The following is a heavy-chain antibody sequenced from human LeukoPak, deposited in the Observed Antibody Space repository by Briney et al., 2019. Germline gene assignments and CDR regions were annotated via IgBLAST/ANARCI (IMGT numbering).Heavy chain of an antibody. V-gene: IGHV3-21*01. CDR1: GFTFSSYS. Sequence: GGSLRLSCAASGFTFSSYSMNWVRQAPGKGLEWVSSISSSSSYIYYADSVKGRFTISRDNVKNSLYLQMNSLRAEDTAVYYCAVDTAMAKKYYFDYWGQGTLVTVSS. CDR3: AVDTAMAKKYYFDY. D-gene: IGHD5-18*01. CDR2: ISSSSSYI. J-gene: IGHJ4*02.